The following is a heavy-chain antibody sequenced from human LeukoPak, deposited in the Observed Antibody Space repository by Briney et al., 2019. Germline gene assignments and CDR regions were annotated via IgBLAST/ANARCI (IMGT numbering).Heavy chain of an antibody. Sequence: ASVKVSCKASGYTFTSYYTHWVRQAPGQGLEWMGIINPSGGSTSYAQKFQGRVTMTRDMSTSTVYMELSSLRSEDTAVYYCARDTWFGELGFGDYYYYMDVWGKGTTVTVSS. CDR3: ARDTWFGELGFGDYYYYMDV. CDR1: GYTFTSYY. V-gene: IGHV1-46*01. CDR2: INPSGGST. J-gene: IGHJ6*03. D-gene: IGHD3-10*01.